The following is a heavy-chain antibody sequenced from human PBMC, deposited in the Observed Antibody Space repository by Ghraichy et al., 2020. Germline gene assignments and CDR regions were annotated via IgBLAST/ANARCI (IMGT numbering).Heavy chain of an antibody. V-gene: IGHV4-30-4*02. CDR3: ARVRSTSDAHDY. CDR1: GGSIGRGDYY. J-gene: IGHJ4*02. CDR2: IYYSGRT. D-gene: IGHD4-11*01. Sequence: SETLSLTCSVAGGSIGRGDYYWGWVRQPPGKGLEWVGYIYYSGRTSYSPSLKSRVTISVNTSKNQFSLKLRSVTAAETAIYYCARVRSTSDAHDYWGQGSLVTVPS.